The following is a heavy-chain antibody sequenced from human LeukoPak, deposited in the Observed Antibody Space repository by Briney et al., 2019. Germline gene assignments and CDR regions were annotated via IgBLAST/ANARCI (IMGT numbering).Heavy chain of an antibody. V-gene: IGHV3-74*03. Sequence: TGGSLRLSCAASGFTFRNHWMHWVSQTPGKGRVWVSRISSDGSSTTYAESVKGRFTISRDNAKNTLYLQMNNLRAEDTAMYYCARDQRVTGRPDIDYWGEGTLVIVSS. CDR2: ISSDGSST. CDR1: GFTFRNHW. D-gene: IGHD6-6*01. CDR3: ARDQRVTGRPDIDY. J-gene: IGHJ4*02.